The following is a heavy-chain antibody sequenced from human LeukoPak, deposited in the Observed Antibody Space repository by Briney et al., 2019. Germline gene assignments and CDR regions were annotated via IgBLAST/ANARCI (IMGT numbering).Heavy chain of an antibody. J-gene: IGHJ4*02. Sequence: GGSLRLSCAASGFTFSDYYMSWIRPAPGKGLEWVSYISSSSSYTNYADSVKGRFTISRDNAKNSLYLQMNSLRAEDTAVYYCARVDILTGYFDYWGQGTLVTVSS. CDR3: ARVDILTGYFDY. CDR1: GFTFSDYY. D-gene: IGHD3-9*01. V-gene: IGHV3-11*06. CDR2: ISSSSSYT.